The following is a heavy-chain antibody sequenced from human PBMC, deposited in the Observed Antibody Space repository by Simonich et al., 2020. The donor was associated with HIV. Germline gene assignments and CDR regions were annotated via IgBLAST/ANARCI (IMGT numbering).Heavy chain of an antibody. J-gene: IGHJ4*02. CDR1: GGSFSGYY. CDR2: INHSGST. D-gene: IGHD4-17*01. CDR3: ARRHPTTVTTPYFDY. V-gene: IGHV4-34*01. Sequence: QVQLQQWGAGLLKPSETLSLTCAVYGGSFSGYYWSWIRQPPGKGLEWIGEINHSGSTNYNPSLNSRVTISVDTSKNQFSLKLSSVTAADTAVYYCARRHPTTVTTPYFDYWGQGTLVTVSS.